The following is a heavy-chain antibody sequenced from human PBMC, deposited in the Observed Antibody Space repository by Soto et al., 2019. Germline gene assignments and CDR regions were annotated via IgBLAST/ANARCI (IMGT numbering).Heavy chain of an antibody. D-gene: IGHD6-6*01. Sequence: GESLKIFCNGFGYSFTNSWITWVRQMPGKGLEWMGKIDPSDSYADYSPSFQGHVTISADKSISTVFLHWSSLKASDTAIYYCARDTITAARPLGHWGQGTQVTVSS. V-gene: IGHV5-10-1*01. CDR3: ARDTITAARPLGH. J-gene: IGHJ4*02. CDR2: IDPSDSYA. CDR1: GYSFTNSW.